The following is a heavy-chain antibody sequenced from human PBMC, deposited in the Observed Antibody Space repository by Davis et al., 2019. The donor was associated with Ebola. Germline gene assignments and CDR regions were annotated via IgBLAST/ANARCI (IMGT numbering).Heavy chain of an antibody. CDR1: GFTVSSNH. J-gene: IGHJ4*02. CDR2: IYDQST. D-gene: IGHD6-19*01. V-gene: IGHV3-53*05. CDR3: TTTQWLREFDN. Sequence: GESLKISCTASGFTVSSNHMSWVRQAPGKGLAWVSVIYDQSTAYADAVRVRFIISRDKSNNTLYLEMSSLRVDDTAVYYCTTTQWLREFDNWGQGTLVTVSS.